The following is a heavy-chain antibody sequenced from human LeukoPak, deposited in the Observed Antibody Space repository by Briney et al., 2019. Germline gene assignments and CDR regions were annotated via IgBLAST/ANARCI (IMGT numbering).Heavy chain of an antibody. D-gene: IGHD3-3*01. V-gene: IGHV3-7*01. J-gene: IGHJ5*02. CDR3: ARDRAIFGVVIIDVP. CDR1: GLTFSRSW. CDR2: INQDGSET. Sequence: PGGSLRLSCAVSGLTFSRSWMSWVRQAPGKGLEWVANINQDGSETYVVDSVKGRFTVSRDNAKNLLYLEMDSLRAEDTAVYYCARDRAIFGVVIIDVPWGQGTLVIVSS.